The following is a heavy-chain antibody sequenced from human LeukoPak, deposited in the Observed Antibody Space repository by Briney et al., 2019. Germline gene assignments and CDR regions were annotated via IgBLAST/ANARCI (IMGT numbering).Heavy chain of an antibody. CDR2: IWYDGSNK. CDR1: GFTFSSYG. J-gene: IGHJ4*02. Sequence: GGSLRLSCAASGFTFSSYGMHWVRQAPGKGLEWVAVIWYDGSNKYYADSVKGRFTISRDNSKNTLYLQTNSLRAEDTAVYYCARDATTVPLTLDYWGQGTLVTVSS. V-gene: IGHV3-30*19. CDR3: ARDATTVPLTLDY. D-gene: IGHD5-12*01.